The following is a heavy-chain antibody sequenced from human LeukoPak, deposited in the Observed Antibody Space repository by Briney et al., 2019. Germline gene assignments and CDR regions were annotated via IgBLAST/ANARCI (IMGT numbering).Heavy chain of an antibody. Sequence: SETLSLTCTVSGGSISSSSYYWGWIRQPPGKGLEWIGSIYYSGSTYYNPSLKSRVTISVDTSKNQFSLKLSSVTAADTAVYYCARRGPLLDWFDPWGQGTLVTVSS. CDR2: IYYSGST. V-gene: IGHV4-39*07. D-gene: IGHD3-10*01. CDR1: GGSISSSSYY. J-gene: IGHJ5*02. CDR3: ARRGPLLDWFDP.